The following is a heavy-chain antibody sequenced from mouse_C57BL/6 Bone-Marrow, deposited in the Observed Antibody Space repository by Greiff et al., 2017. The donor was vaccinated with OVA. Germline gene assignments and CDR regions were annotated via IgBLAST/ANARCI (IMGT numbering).Heavy chain of an antibody. J-gene: IGHJ4*01. CDR2: IDPANDNT. CDR1: GFNIKNTY. D-gene: IGHD1-1*01. CDR3: ARGNFGSSFYAMDY. Sequence: EVQLQQSVAELVRPGASVKLSCTASGFNIKNTYMHWVKQRPEQGLEWIGRIDPANDNTKYAPKFQGKATMTADTSSNTAYLQLSSLSSEDTAVYGCARGNFGSSFYAMDYWGQGTSVTVSS. V-gene: IGHV14-3*01.